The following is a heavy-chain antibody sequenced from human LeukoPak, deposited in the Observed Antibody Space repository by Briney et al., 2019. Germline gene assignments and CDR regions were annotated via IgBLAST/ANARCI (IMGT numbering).Heavy chain of an antibody. J-gene: IGHJ4*02. D-gene: IGHD3-3*01. CDR3: AGDLDFWSGYYTGVFDY. CDR1: GFTFSSYW. CDR2: IKQDGSEK. V-gene: IGHV3-7*03. Sequence: PGGSLRLSCAASGFTFSSYWMSWVRQAPGKGLEWVANIKQDGSEKYYVDSVKGRFTISRDNAKNSLYLQMNSLRAEDTAVYYCAGDLDFWSGYYTGVFDYWGQGTLVTVSS.